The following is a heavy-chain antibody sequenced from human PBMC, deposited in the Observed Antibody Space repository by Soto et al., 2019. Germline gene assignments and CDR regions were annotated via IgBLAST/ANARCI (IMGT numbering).Heavy chain of an antibody. CDR2: IFSVVRT. CDR1: GASVRDQY. J-gene: IGHJ6*03. CDR3: ARTLDYGHMDV. V-gene: IGHV4-59*02. Sequence: QVQLQESGPRLVNPSETLSLTCTVSGASVRDQYWTWIRQPPGKRLEFIGYIFSVVRTKYNPSLESRVTISVDTSKNQCSLRLTSVAATDTAVYYCARTLDYGHMDVWGKGTTVTVSS. D-gene: IGHD3-16*01.